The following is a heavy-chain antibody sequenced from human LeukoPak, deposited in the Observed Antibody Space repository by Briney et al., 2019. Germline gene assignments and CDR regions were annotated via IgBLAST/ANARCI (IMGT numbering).Heavy chain of an antibody. CDR3: ARKDRGYYRHGTFDY. J-gene: IGHJ4*02. Sequence: SSETLSLTCAVYGGSFSGYYWSWIRQPPGKGLEWIGEINHSGSTNYNPSLKSRVTISVDTSKNQFSLKLSSVTAADTAVYYCARKDRGYYRHGTFDYWGQGTLVTVSS. CDR2: INHSGST. CDR1: GGSFSGYY. D-gene: IGHD3-22*01. V-gene: IGHV4-34*01.